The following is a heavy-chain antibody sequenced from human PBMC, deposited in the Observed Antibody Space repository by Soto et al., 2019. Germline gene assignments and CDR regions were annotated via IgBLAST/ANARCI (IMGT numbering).Heavy chain of an antibody. J-gene: IGHJ5*02. CDR2: INHSGST. CDR3: ARVRYYYDSSGYYEEPEYNWFDT. V-gene: IGHV4-34*01. CDR1: GGSFSGYY. D-gene: IGHD3-22*01. Sequence: PSETLSLTCAVYGGSFSGYYWSWIRQPPGKGLEWIGEINHSGSTNYNPSLKSRVTISVDTSKNQFSLKLSSVTAADTAVYYCARVRYYYDSSGYYEEPEYNWFDTWGQGTLVTAPQ.